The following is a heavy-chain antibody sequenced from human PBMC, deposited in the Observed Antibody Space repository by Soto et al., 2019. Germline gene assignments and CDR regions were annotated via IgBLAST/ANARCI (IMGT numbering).Heavy chain of an antibody. CDR1: GFSFSSYG. CDR2: MSYDGSNK. D-gene: IGHD1-1*01. CDR3: AKDRERDGYNSADH. V-gene: IGHV3-30*18. J-gene: IGHJ4*02. Sequence: PGGSLRLSCAASGFSFSSYGMHWVRQAPGKGLEWVALMSYDGSNKFYVDSVKGRFTISRDNSKNTLYLQMNSLRTEDTAVYYCAKDRERDGYNSADHWGQGTLVTVSS.